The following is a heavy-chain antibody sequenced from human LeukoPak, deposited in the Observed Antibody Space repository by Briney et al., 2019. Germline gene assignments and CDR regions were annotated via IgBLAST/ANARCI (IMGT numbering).Heavy chain of an antibody. CDR2: INPSGGST. Sequence: GASVKVSCKASGYTFSAYCMHWVRQAPGQGLEWMGIINPSGGSTSYAQKFQGRVTMTRDMSTSTVYMELSSLRSEDTAVYYCAREVMVRGAIKYAFDIWGQGTMVTVSS. V-gene: IGHV1-46*01. D-gene: IGHD3-10*01. CDR3: AREVMVRGAIKYAFDI. CDR1: GYTFSAYC. J-gene: IGHJ3*02.